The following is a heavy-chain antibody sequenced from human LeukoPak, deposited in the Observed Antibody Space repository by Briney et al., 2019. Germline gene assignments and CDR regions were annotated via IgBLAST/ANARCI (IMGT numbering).Heavy chain of an antibody. V-gene: IGHV5-51*01. Sequence: KYGESLKISCKGSGYSFTNFWIGWVRQTPGKGLEWMGIIHPGDSETRYSPSFQGQVTISADMSLNTAYLQWSSLKASDTGMFYCAKVLGYCATSNCFPITPFDVWGQGTMVTVSS. CDR1: GYSFTNFW. J-gene: IGHJ3*01. CDR2: IHPGDSET. CDR3: AKVLGYCATSNCFPITPFDV. D-gene: IGHD2-15*01.